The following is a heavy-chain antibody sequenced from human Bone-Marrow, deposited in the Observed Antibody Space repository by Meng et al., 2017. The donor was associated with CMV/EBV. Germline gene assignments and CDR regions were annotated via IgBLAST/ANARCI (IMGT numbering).Heavy chain of an antibody. CDR3: AVSGSRADY. D-gene: IGHD6-13*01. Sequence: ASVKVSCKTSGYIFTGYYIHWMRQAPGQGLEWMGWINPNNGGTNYAQKFQGRVTMTRDTSISTAYMELSRLRSDDTAVYYCAVSGSRADYWGQGTLVTVSS. CDR2: INPNNGGT. CDR1: GYIFTGYY. J-gene: IGHJ4*02. V-gene: IGHV1-2*02.